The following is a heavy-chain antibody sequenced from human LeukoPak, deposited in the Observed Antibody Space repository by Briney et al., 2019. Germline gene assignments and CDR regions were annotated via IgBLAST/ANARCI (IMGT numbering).Heavy chain of an antibody. CDR2: IYYSGST. CDR3: AREVYDYVWGSYRQYDV. J-gene: IGHJ6*04. V-gene: IGHV4-39*07. CDR1: GGSISSSSYY. Sequence: PSETLSLTCTVSGGSISSSSYYWGWIRQPPGKGLEWIGSIYYSGSTYYNPSLKSRVTISVDTSKNQFSLKLSSVTAADTAVYYCAREVYDYVWGSYRQYDVWGKGTTVTVSS. D-gene: IGHD3-16*02.